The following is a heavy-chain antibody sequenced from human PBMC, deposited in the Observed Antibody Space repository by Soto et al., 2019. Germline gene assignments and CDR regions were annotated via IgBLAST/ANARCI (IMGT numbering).Heavy chain of an antibody. CDR1: GFTFTDYT. Sequence: EVQLVESGGALVKPGGSLRLSCEASGFTFTDYTMSWVRQAPGKGLEWISCIYSSSFYIYYADSVRGRFTVSRDNAKNSLYLQMNSLKAEDTAVYYCARSSLGIVATNLDYWGQGTLATVSS. CDR3: ARSSLGIVATNLDY. V-gene: IGHV3-21*01. CDR2: IYSSSFYI. D-gene: IGHD5-12*01. J-gene: IGHJ4*02.